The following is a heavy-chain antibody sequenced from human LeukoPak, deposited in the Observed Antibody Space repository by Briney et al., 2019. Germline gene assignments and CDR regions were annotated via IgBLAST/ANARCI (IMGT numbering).Heavy chain of an antibody. J-gene: IGHJ4*02. CDR1: GYTFTGYY. D-gene: IGHD3-10*01. Sequence: GASVKVSCKTSGYTFTGYYMHWVRQAPGQGLEWMGWINPNSGGTNYAQNFQGRVTMTRDTSISTAYMELSSLRYDDTAVYYCARDRGGSGSPLDYWGQGTLVTVSS. V-gene: IGHV1-2*02. CDR3: ARDRGGSGSPLDY. CDR2: INPNSGGT.